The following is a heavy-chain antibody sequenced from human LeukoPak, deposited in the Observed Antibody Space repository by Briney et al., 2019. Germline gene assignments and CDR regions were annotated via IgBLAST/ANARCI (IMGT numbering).Heavy chain of an antibody. CDR2: ISSSGSTI. D-gene: IGHD6-13*01. CDR1: GFTFSDYY. CDR3: ARVSRSGIAAAGY. J-gene: IGHJ4*02. Sequence: GGSLRLSCAASGFTFSDYYMSWIRQAPGRGLEWVSYISSSGSTIYYADSVKGRFTISRDNAKNSLYLQMNSLRAEDTAVYYCARVSRSGIAAAGYWGQGTLVTVSS. V-gene: IGHV3-11*01.